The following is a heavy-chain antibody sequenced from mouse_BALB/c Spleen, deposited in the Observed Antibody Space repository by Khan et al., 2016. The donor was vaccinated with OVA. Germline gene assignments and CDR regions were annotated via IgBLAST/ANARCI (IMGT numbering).Heavy chain of an antibody. D-gene: IGHD2-10*02. CDR2: INPSTGRT. J-gene: IGHJ3*01. CDR3: ARGGYGSLAY. Sequence: QVQLQQSGAELVKPGASVKLSCKASGYTFTSYWLHWVKQRPGQGLEWIGYINPSTGRTHQDEKFKSKATLTVDRSSSTAYLELSSLTSEDSAVHYCARGGYGSLAYWGQGTLVTVSA. V-gene: IGHV1S81*02. CDR1: GYTFTSYW.